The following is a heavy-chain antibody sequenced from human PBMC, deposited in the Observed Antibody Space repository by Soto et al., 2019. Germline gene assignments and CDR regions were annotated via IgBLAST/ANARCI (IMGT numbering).Heavy chain of an antibody. J-gene: IGHJ5*02. Sequence: PGGSLRLSCAASGFTFSSYAMSWVRQAPGKGLEWVSAISGSGGSTYYADSVKGRFTISRDNSKNTLYLQMNSLRAEDTSVYYCAKAGNFSNYRQRWFDPWGQGTLVTVSS. CDR3: AKAGNFSNYRQRWFDP. V-gene: IGHV3-23*01. CDR2: ISGSGGST. D-gene: IGHD4-4*01. CDR1: GFTFSSYA.